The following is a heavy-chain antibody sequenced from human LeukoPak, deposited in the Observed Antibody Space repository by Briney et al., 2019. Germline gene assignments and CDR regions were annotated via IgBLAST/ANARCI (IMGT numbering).Heavy chain of an antibody. J-gene: IGHJ4*02. CDR3: ARHSRTHPSYFDY. V-gene: IGHV4-59*01. CDR2: IYYSGST. D-gene: IGHD2-2*01. CDR1: GGSISSYY. Sequence: SSETLSLTCTVSGGSISSYYWSWIRQPPGKGLEWIGYIYYSGSTNYNPSLKSRVTISVDTSKNQFSLKLSSVTAADTAVYYCARHSRTHPSYFDYWGQGALVTVSS.